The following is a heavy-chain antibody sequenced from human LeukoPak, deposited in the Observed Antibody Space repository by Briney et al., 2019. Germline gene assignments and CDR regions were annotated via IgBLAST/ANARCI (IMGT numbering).Heavy chain of an antibody. J-gene: IGHJ4*02. Sequence: ASVKLSCKASGYTFTDDYMNWVRQAPGQGLEFMGWINPDTGFTNYAQKFQGRVTITRDTSITTAYLEIKSLTSDDTAVYYGVPTSEAYTSNRYVWGPGTLVSVS. CDR1: GYTFTDDY. CDR2: INPDTGFT. D-gene: IGHD6-13*01. V-gene: IGHV1-2*02. CDR3: VPTSEAYTSNRYV.